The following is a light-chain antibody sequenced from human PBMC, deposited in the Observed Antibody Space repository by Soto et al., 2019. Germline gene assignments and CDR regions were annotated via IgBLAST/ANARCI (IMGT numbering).Light chain of an antibody. J-gene: IGLJ3*02. Sequence: QSALTQPRSVSGSPGQSVTISCTGTSSDVGGYNYVSWYQQHPGKAPKLIISDVNKRPSGVPHRFSGSKSGNTASLIISGLQAEDEADYYCCSFAGSYTFGVFGGGTKVTVL. CDR1: SSDVGGYNY. CDR2: DVN. V-gene: IGLV2-11*01. CDR3: CSFAGSYTFGV.